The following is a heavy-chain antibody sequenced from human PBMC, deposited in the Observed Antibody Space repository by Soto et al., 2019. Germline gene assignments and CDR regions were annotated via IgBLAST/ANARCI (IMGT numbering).Heavy chain of an antibody. V-gene: IGHV3-33*05. CDR3: VRDEGAPSKYYFEL. D-gene: IGHD3-3*02. CDR2: ISYDGTKK. CDR1: GFTFSHCG. J-gene: IGHJ4*02. Sequence: GGSLRLSCATSGFTFSHCGFHWARQAPGKGLEWVAFISYDGTKKYYPDSVRGRFTISRYNSKDTLYLDINSLRAEDAAMYFCVRDEGAPSKYYFELWGQGALVTVSS.